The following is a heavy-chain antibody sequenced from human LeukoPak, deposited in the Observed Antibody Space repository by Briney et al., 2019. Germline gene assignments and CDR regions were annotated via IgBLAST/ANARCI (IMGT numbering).Heavy chain of an antibody. CDR2: VSAYNGNT. D-gene: IGHD3-22*01. CDR1: GHTFTSYG. CDR3: ARDSGGRYYYDSSGYLPFDY. Sequence: ASVKVSCKASGHTFTSYGISCVRQDPGQGREWMGCVSAYNGNTNYAQKLQGRVTMTTDTSTSTAYMELRSLRSDDTAVYYCARDSGGRYYYDSSGYLPFDYWGQGTLVTVSS. V-gene: IGHV1-18*01. J-gene: IGHJ4*02.